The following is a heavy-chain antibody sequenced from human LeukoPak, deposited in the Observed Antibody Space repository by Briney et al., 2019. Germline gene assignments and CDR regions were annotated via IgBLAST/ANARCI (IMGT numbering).Heavy chain of an antibody. CDR3: AREEITMVPYYYYGMDV. D-gene: IGHD3-10*01. J-gene: IGHJ6*02. CDR2: ISYDGSNK. Sequence: GRSLRLSCAASGFTFSSYAMHWVRQAPGKGLEWVAVISYDGSNKYYADSVKGRFTISRDNSKNTLYLQMNSLRAGDTAVYYCAREEITMVPYYYYGMDVWGQGTTVTVSS. V-gene: IGHV3-30-3*01. CDR1: GFTFSSYA.